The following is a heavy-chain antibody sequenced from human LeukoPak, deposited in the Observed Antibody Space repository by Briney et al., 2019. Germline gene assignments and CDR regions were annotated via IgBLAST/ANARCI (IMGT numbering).Heavy chain of an antibody. CDR2: IYYSGNT. CDR3: ARQTGSGLFILP. D-gene: IGHD3/OR15-3a*01. J-gene: IGHJ4*02. CDR1: GVSISSSNSY. V-gene: IGHV4-39*01. Sequence: SETLSLTCTVSGVSISSSNSYWGWIRQPPGKGLEWIGSIYYSGNTYYNASLKSRVTISIDTSKNQFSLKLTSVAAADTAVYYCARQTGSGLFILPGGQGTLVTVSS.